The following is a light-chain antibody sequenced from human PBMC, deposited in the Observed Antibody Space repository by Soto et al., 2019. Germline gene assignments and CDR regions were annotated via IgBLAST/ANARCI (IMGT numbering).Light chain of an antibody. CDR1: SSDVGGYNY. CDR2: EVS. J-gene: IGLJ1*01. CDR3: SSYTSSSIDYV. Sequence: QSVLTQPAAVSGSPGQSITISCTGTSSDVGGYNYVSWYQQHPGKAPKLMIYEVSNRPSGVSYRFSGSKSGNTASLTISGLQAEDEADYYCSSYTSSSIDYVFGTGIKLTVL. V-gene: IGLV2-14*01.